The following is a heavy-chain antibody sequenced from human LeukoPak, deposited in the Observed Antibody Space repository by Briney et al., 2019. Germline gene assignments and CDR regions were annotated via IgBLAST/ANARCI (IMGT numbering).Heavy chain of an antibody. J-gene: IGHJ3*02. CDR2: ISWNSGSI. Sequence: GGSLRLSCAASGFTFDDYAMHWVRQAPGKGLEWVSGISWNSGSIGYADSVKGRFTISRDNAKNSLYLQMNSLRAEDMALYYCAKDMGYSSSSRAFDIWGQGTMVTASS. V-gene: IGHV3-9*03. CDR3: AKDMGYSSSSRAFDI. D-gene: IGHD6-6*01. CDR1: GFTFDDYA.